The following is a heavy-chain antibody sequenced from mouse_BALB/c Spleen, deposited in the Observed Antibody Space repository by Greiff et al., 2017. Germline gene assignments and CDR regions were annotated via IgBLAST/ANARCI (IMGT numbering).Heavy chain of an antibody. V-gene: IGHV2-9-2*01. D-gene: IGHD2-3*01. CDR3: VRESYDGYYPAWFAY. Sequence: QVQLQQSGPGLVAPSQSLSITCTVSGFSLTSYDISWIRQPPGKGLEWLGVIWTGGGTNYNSAFMSRLSISKDNSKSQVFLKMNSLQTDDTAIYYCVRESYDGYYPAWFAYWGQGTLVTVSA. CDR1: GFSLTSYD. J-gene: IGHJ3*01. CDR2: IWTGGGT.